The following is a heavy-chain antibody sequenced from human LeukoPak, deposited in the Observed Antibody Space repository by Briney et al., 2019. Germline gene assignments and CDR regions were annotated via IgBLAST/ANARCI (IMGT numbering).Heavy chain of an antibody. CDR3: ARDRGPRTGFMVREAYDY. V-gene: IGHV3-74*01. D-gene: IGHD3-10*01. Sequence: GGSLRLSCAASGFTFSSNWIHWVRQAPGKGLVWVSRINTDGSITNYADSVKGRFSISRDNAKNTLYLQMSSLRAEDTAVYYCARDRGPRTGFMVREAYDYWGQGTLVTVSS. CDR2: INTDGSIT. CDR1: GFTFSSNW. J-gene: IGHJ4*02.